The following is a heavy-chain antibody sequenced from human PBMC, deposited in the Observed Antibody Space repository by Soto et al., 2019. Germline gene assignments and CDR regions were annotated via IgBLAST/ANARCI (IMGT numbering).Heavy chain of an antibody. V-gene: IGHV6-1*01. Sequence: SQTLSLTCVISGDSVSSNSAAWNWIRQSPSRGLEWLGRTYYRSKWYNDYAVSVKSRITINPDTSKNQFSLQLNSVTPEDTAVYYCARSPHYDLTGYYYGMDVWGQGTTVTVSS. CDR3: ARSPHYDLTGYYYGMDV. D-gene: IGHD3-3*01. J-gene: IGHJ6*02. CDR1: GDSVSSNSAA. CDR2: TYYRSKWYN.